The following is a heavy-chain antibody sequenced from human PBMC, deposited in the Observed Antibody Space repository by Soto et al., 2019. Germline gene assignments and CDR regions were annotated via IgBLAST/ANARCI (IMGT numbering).Heavy chain of an antibody. CDR2: IYYSGST. V-gene: IGHV4-31*03. CDR1: GGSISSGGYY. CDR3: ARTSYGDYFDY. D-gene: IGHD4-17*01. Sequence: SETLSLTCTVSGGSISSGGYYWSWIRQHPGKGLEWIGYIYYSGSTYYNPSLKSRVTISVDTSKNQFSLKLGSVTAADTAVYYCARTSYGDYFDYWGQGTLVTVSS. J-gene: IGHJ4*02.